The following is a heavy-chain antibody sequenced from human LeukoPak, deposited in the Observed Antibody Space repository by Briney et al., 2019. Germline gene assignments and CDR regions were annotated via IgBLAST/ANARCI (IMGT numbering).Heavy chain of an antibody. CDR3: ASSTLIVVVPAAMGGGSDY. Sequence: ASVKVSCKASGYTFTGYYMHWVRQAPGQGLEWMGSINPNSGGTNYAQKFQGRVTMTRDTSISTAYMELSRLRSDDTAVYYCASSTLIVVVPAAMGGGSDYWGQGTLVSVSS. CDR1: GYTFTGYY. J-gene: IGHJ4*02. CDR2: INPNSGGT. V-gene: IGHV1-2*02. D-gene: IGHD2-2*01.